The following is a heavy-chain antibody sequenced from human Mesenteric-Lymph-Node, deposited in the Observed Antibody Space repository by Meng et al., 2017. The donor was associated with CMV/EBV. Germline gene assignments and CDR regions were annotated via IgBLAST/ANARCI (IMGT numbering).Heavy chain of an antibody. CDR3: ARADIDHDYEDY. CDR1: GFTFSSYE. CDR2: IGSSGSTK. V-gene: IGHV3-48*03. Sequence: GESLKISCAASGFTFSSYEMNWVRQSPGRGLEWVSYIGSSGSTKFYADSVKGRFTISRDNAKNSVYLQMNSLRAEDTALYYCARADIDHDYEDYWGQGTLVPLSS. J-gene: IGHJ4*02. D-gene: IGHD4-17*01.